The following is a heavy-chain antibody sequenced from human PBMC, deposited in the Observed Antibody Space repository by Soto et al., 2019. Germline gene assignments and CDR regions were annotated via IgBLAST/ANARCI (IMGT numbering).Heavy chain of an antibody. CDR2: IFYSGRT. Sequence: QLRLQESGPGLVKPSETLSLTCTVSGGSISRTDYYWGWIRQPPGKGLERIGNIFYSGRTYYNSSLRSRVTISVDTSKNQFSLKLSSETAAETASYYCARGVDLWYQLLWGQGILVAVSS. D-gene: IGHD2-2*01. CDR3: ARGVDLWYQLL. J-gene: IGHJ4*02. V-gene: IGHV4-39*01. CDR1: GGSISRTDYY.